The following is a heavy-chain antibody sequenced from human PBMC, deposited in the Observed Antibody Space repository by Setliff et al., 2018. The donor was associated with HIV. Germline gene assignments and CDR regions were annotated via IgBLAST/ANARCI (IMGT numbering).Heavy chain of an antibody. J-gene: IGHJ6*03. CDR3: AKSYGVYAPYYYSYMDV. D-gene: IGHD2-8*01. Sequence: GGSLRLSCAASAFTFSSFGMHWVRQAPGKGLEWVAVISYDGSDKYYADSVKGRFTISRDNSKNTLYLQMNSLRAEDTALYYCAKSYGVYAPYYYSYMDVWGKGTTVTVSS. V-gene: IGHV3-30*18. CDR2: ISYDGSDK. CDR1: AFTFSSFG.